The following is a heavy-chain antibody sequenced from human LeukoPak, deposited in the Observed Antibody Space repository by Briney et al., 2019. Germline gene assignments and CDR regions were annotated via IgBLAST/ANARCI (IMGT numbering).Heavy chain of an antibody. V-gene: IGHV4-39*01. D-gene: IGHD6-19*01. CDR2: IHYSGST. CDR1: GGSISSSTYY. J-gene: IGHJ4*02. Sequence: SETLSLTCTVSGGSISSSTYYWGWIRQPPGKGLEWIGSIHYSGSTYYDLSLKSRVTISVDTSKNQFSLKRSSVTAADTAVYYCARHWEAEAGIDYWGQGTLVTVSS. CDR3: ARHWEAEAGIDY.